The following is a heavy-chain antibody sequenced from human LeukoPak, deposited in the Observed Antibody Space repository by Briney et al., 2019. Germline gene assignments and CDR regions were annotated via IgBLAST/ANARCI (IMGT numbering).Heavy chain of an antibody. CDR1: GYTFTSYD. J-gene: IGHJ5*02. V-gene: IGHV1-8*01. CDR2: MNPNSGNT. D-gene: IGHD2-2*02. Sequence: ASVKVSCKASGYTFTSYDINWVRQATGQGLEWRGWMNPNSGNTGYAQKFQGRVTMTRNTSISTAYMELSSLRSEDTAVYYCARGLPFSKGSCYTPWGQGTLVTVSS. CDR3: ARGLPFSKGSCYTP.